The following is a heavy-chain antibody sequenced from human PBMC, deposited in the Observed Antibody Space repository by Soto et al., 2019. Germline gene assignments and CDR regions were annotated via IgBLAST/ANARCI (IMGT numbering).Heavy chain of an antibody. CDR2: IYYSGST. Sequence: SETLSLTCTVSGGSISSSSYYWGWIRQPPGKGLEWIGSIYYSGSTYYNPSLKSRVTISVDTSKNQFSLKLSSVTAADTAVYYCLGHGDLRRIADYWGQGTLVTVSS. D-gene: IGHD4-17*01. CDR1: GGSISSSSYY. J-gene: IGHJ4*02. V-gene: IGHV4-39*01. CDR3: LGHGDLRRIADY.